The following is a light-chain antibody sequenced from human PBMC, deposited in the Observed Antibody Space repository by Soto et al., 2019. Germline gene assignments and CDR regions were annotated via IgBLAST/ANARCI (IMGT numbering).Light chain of an antibody. CDR3: LNYRDSSWT. CDR1: QSLSGTS. V-gene: IGKV3-20*01. CDR2: GAS. J-gene: IGKJ1*01. Sequence: EIVLTQSPGTLSLSPGDRATLSCRASQSLSGTSLSWYQQKRGQAPRLLIFGASTRATGIPDRFSGSGSGTDCILSISRLEPEDFAVYFCLNYRDSSWTFGQGTKVGI.